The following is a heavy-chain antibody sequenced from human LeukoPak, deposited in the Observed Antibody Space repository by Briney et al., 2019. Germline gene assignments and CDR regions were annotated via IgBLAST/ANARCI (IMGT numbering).Heavy chain of an antibody. Sequence: SETLSLTCTVSGGPISGYYWSWIRQTAGKGLEWIGRLYTSGSTNYNPSLKSRVTMSVDTSRNQFSLKLTSVTAADTAVYYCARVGMAVAESFFDYWGQGTLVTVSS. J-gene: IGHJ4*02. CDR3: ARVGMAVAESFFDY. CDR2: LYTSGST. CDR1: GGPISGYY. D-gene: IGHD6-19*01. V-gene: IGHV4-4*07.